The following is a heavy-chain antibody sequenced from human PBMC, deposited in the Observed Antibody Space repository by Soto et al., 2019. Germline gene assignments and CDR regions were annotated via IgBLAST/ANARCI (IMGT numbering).Heavy chain of an antibody. V-gene: IGHV1-69*05. CDR2: IIPIFGTA. CDR1: GGTFSSYA. CDR3: ARDWRSGRNWFDP. J-gene: IGHJ5*02. D-gene: IGHD2-15*01. Sequence: SVKVSCKASGGTFSSYAISWVRQAPGQGLEWMGGIIPIFGTANYAQKLQGRVTMTTDTSTSTAYMELRSLRSDDTAVYYCARDWRSGRNWFDPWGQGTLVTVSS.